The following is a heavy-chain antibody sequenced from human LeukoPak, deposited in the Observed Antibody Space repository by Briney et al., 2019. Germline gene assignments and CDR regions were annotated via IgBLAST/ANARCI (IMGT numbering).Heavy chain of an antibody. CDR1: EYTFTGYY. V-gene: IGHV1-2*02. CDR3: ARERGGNSPFDS. D-gene: IGHD4-23*01. J-gene: IGHJ4*02. Sequence: ASVKVSCKTSEYTFTGYYMHWVRRAPGQGLEWMGWINPNSSVTNYAQRFQGRVTMTRDTSISAAYMELRWLTSDDTAVYYCARERGGNSPFDSWGQGTLVTVSS. CDR2: INPNSSVT.